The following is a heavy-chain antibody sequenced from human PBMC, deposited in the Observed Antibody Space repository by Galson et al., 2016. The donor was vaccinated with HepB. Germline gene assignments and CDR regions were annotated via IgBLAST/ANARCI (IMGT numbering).Heavy chain of an antibody. CDR1: GGAISSNH. CDR2: IYYSGST. D-gene: IGHD3-10*01. V-gene: IGHV4-59*01. Sequence: SETLSLTCTVSGGAISSNHWSWIRQPPGKGLQWIGYIYYSGSTNYNPSLKSRVTISLDTSKNRFSLKLSSVTAADTAVYYCARLFFRGGLDVWGRGTTVTVSS. CDR3: ARLFFRGGLDV. J-gene: IGHJ6*02.